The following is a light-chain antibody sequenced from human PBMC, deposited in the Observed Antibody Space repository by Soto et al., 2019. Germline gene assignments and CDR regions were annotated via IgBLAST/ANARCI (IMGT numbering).Light chain of an antibody. Sequence: EIVLTQSPGTLSLSPGERATLSCRASQSVSSSYLAWYQQKPGQAPRLLIHGASSRATGIPDRFSGSGSGTDFTLTISRLEPEDFAVYYCQQYGRSPLTFGGGTKVDIK. V-gene: IGKV3-20*01. J-gene: IGKJ4*01. CDR2: GAS. CDR3: QQYGRSPLT. CDR1: QSVSSSY.